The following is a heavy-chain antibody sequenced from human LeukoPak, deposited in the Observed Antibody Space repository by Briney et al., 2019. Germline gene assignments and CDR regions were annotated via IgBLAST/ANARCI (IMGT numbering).Heavy chain of an antibody. CDR2: ISSSSSTI. J-gene: IGHJ4*02. V-gene: IGHV3-48*04. CDR3: AAKMATILSLPDY. Sequence: PGGSLRLSCAASGFTFSSYSMNWVRQAPGKGLEWVSYISSSSSTIYYADSVKGRFTISRDNAKNSLYLQMNSLRAEDTAVYYCAAKMATILSLPDYWGQGTLVTVSS. CDR1: GFTFSSYS. D-gene: IGHD5-24*01.